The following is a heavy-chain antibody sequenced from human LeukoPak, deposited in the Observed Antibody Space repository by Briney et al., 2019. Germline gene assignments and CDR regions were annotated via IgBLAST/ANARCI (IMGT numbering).Heavy chain of an antibody. CDR2: IYYGGST. V-gene: IGHV4-59*08. CDR1: GGSISSDY. Sequence: PSETLSLTCTVSGGSISSDYWSWIRQPPGKGLEWIGYIYYGGSTNYNPSLKSRVTISVHTSKNQCSLKLNSVTAADTAVYYCARQVNWFDPWGQGTLVTVSS. CDR3: ARQVNWFDP. J-gene: IGHJ5*02.